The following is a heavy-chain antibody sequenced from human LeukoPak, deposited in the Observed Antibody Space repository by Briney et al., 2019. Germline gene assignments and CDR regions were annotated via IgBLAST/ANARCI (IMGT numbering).Heavy chain of an antibody. J-gene: IGHJ5*02. Sequence: SETLSLTCTVSGGSISSYYWSWIRQPAGKGLEWIGLISTSGSPKYNPSLKSRVTMSIDTSKNQFSLKLSSATAADTAVYYCARDLTTPPYNWFDPWGQGMLVTVSS. D-gene: IGHD4/OR15-4a*01. CDR2: ISTSGSP. CDR1: GGSISSYY. CDR3: ARDLTTPPYNWFDP. V-gene: IGHV4-4*07.